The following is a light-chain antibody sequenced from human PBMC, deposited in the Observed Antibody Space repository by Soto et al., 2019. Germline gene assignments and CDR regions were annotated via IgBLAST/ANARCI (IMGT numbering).Light chain of an antibody. J-gene: IGKJ1*01. V-gene: IGKV1-5*03. CDR2: QAS. CDR3: QQYKSYFRT. CDR1: QSISSW. Sequence: DIQMTQSPSTLSASAGDRVTITCRASQSISSWLAWYQQKPGKAPKLLTYQASSLQSGVPSRFSGSGSETEFTLTISSLLPDDFATYFCQQYKSYFRTFGQGTKVDIK.